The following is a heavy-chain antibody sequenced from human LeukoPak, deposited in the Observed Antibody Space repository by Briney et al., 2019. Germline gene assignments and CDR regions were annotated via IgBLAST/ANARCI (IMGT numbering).Heavy chain of an antibody. CDR3: ARSIAAAGPFDY. D-gene: IGHD6-13*01. CDR2: IRYDESDK. J-gene: IGHJ4*02. Sequence: GGSLRLSCAASGFTFSSYGMHWIRQAPGKGLEGVAFIRYDESDKYYADSVKGRFTISRDNSKNTLYLQMNSLRAEDTAVYYCARSIAAAGPFDYWGQGTLVTVSS. CDR1: GFTFSSYG. V-gene: IGHV3-30*02.